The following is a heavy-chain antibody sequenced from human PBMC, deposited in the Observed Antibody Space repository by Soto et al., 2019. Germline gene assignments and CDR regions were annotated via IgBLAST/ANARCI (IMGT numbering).Heavy chain of an antibody. D-gene: IGHD1-26*01. Sequence: SVKVSCEASGVSFSSYAFSWVQQAPGTGAWWMGGIMPIFVTPKDAQKFQGRVTITADESTSTAYMELNSLRSEDTAVYYCARDAHGCPLPHVAFDTWGQGTMVTVSS. CDR1: GVSFSSYA. CDR2: IMPIFVTP. CDR3: ARDAHGCPLPHVAFDT. V-gene: IGHV1-69*13. J-gene: IGHJ3*02.